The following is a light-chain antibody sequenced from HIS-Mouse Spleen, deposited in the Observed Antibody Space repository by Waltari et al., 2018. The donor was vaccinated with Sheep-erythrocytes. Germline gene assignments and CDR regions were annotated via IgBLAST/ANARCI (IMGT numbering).Light chain of an antibody. V-gene: IGKV3-11*01. Sequence: EIVLTQSPATLSLSPGERATLSCRASQSVSSYLAWYQQKPGQAPRLLIYDASNRATGIPARFSGSGSGKDVTLTISSLEPEDFATYYCQQANSFPITFGQGTRLEIK. CDR2: DAS. CDR1: QSVSSY. CDR3: QQANSFPIT. J-gene: IGKJ5*01.